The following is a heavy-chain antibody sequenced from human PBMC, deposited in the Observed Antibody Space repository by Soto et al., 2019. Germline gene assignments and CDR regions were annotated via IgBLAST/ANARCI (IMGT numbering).Heavy chain of an antibody. J-gene: IGHJ6*03. CDR3: ARDGNLGYCSSTSCPYYMDV. CDR2: IIPILGIA. Sequence: QVQLVQSGAEVKKPGSSVKVSCKASGGTFSSYPISWVRQAPGQGLEWMGRIIPILGIANYAQKFQGRVTITADKSTSTAYMELSSLRSEDTAVYYCARDGNLGYCSSTSCPYYMDVWGKGTTVTVSS. D-gene: IGHD2-2*01. CDR1: GGTFSSYP. V-gene: IGHV1-69*04.